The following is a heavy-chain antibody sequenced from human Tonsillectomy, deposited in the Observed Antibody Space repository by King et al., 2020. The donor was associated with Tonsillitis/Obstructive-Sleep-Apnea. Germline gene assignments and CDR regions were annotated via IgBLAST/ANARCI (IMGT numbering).Heavy chain of an antibody. D-gene: IGHD3-3*01. V-gene: IGHV1-69*10. Sequence: QLVQSGAEVKKPGSSVKVSCKASGGTFSSYAISWVRQAPGQGLEWMGGIIPILGIANYAHKFQGRVTITADKSTSTAYMELSSLRSEDTAVYYCARGFKYYDFWSGYDSFYYGMDVWGQGTTVTVSS. CDR1: GGTFSSYA. J-gene: IGHJ6*02. CDR2: IIPILGIA. CDR3: ARGFKYYDFWSGYDSFYYGMDV.